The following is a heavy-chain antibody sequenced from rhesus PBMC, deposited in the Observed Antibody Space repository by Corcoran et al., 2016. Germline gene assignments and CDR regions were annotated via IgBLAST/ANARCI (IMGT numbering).Heavy chain of an antibody. D-gene: IGHD1-44*02. CDR3: ARKGRPLDY. J-gene: IGHJ4*01. CDR1: GGSISDSYR. CDR2: IYGSSTST. Sequence: QVQLQESGPGVVKPSETLSLTCAVSGGSISDSYRWSWIRQPPGKGLEWIGYIYGSSTSTNYNPSLKSLVTISKDTSKNQFSLKLSSVTAADTAVYYCARKGRPLDYWGQGVLVTVSS. V-gene: IGHV4S10*01.